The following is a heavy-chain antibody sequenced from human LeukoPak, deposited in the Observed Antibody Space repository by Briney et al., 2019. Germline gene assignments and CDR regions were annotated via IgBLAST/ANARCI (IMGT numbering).Heavy chain of an antibody. CDR1: GGTFSSYA. CDR3: ARGGTYDSSGYSGYFDY. D-gene: IGHD3-22*01. Sequence: SVKVSCKASGGTFSSYAISWVRQAPGQGPEWMGGIIPIFGTANYAQKFQGRVTITTDESTSTAYMELSSLRSEDTAVYYCARGGTYDSSGYSGYFDYWGQGTLVTVSS. J-gene: IGHJ4*02. CDR2: IIPIFGTA. V-gene: IGHV1-69*05.